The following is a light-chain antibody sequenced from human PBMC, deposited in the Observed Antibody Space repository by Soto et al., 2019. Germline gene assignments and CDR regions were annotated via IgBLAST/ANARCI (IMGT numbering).Light chain of an antibody. CDR3: QQSYTLSPLT. V-gene: IGKV1-39*01. J-gene: IGKJ4*01. Sequence: DIQMTQSPSSLSASVGDRVSITCRASQNIIIHLNWYQQKPGKAPKLLIHGAFTLQSGVPSRFSGSGSGTDFTLTISSLQPEDFATYFCQQSYTLSPLTFGGGTKVDIK. CDR2: GAF. CDR1: QNIIIH.